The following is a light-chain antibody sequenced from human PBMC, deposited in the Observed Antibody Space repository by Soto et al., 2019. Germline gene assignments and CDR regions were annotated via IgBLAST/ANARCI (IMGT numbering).Light chain of an antibody. Sequence: DIQMTQSPSSLSASVGDRVTITCRASQSISSYLNWYQQKPGKAPKFLMYTASSLESGVPSRFSGSGSGTDFTLTISSLQPEDFATYYCQQSYSIPYTFGQGTKLEIK. CDR2: TAS. V-gene: IGKV1-39*01. CDR3: QQSYSIPYT. J-gene: IGKJ2*01. CDR1: QSISSY.